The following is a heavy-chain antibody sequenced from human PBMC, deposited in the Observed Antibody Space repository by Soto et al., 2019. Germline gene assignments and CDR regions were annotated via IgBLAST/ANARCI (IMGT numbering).Heavy chain of an antibody. CDR2: VNTSIAST. CDR3: AREVNSVILPDDTEDYVGLNV. Sequence: QVQLLPSVAEVKKPGASVQVSCNASGYVFTSPFVHWVRQAPAQGLVWMGMVNTSIASTAYEHKFQGQIAVTREVSPATVSMILPSPTSADTPIYYCAREVNSVILPDDTEDYVGLNVWGQGTTAIVSS. J-gene: IGHJ6*02. D-gene: IGHD4-17*01. CDR1: GYVFTSPF. V-gene: IGHV1-46*01.